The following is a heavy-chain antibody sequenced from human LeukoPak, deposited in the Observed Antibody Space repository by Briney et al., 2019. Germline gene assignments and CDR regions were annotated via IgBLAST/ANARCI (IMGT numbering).Heavy chain of an antibody. CDR3: ARSLGPKAVAGRGRLYYYYGMDV. J-gene: IGHJ6*02. Sequence: SETLSLTCTVSGGSISTHYWSWVRQPPGKGLQWIGYIYYSGSTNYNPSLKSRVTISVDTSKNQFSLSLSSVTAADTAMYYCARSLGPKAVAGRGRLYYYYGMDVWGQGTTVTVSS. V-gene: IGHV4-59*11. D-gene: IGHD6-19*01. CDR2: IYYSGST. CDR1: GGSISTHY.